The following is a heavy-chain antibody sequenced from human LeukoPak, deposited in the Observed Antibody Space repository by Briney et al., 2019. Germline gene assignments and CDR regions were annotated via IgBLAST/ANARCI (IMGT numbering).Heavy chain of an antibody. V-gene: IGHV3-7*01. J-gene: IGHJ4*02. D-gene: IGHD3-3*01. Sequence: GESLKISCVASGLTFNTYWMNWVRQAPGKGPEWVANIKKDGSESYYVESVKGRFTISRDNAKNSVYLQRNSLGVEDTAVYYCMAGVGWQSDYWGQGTLVTVSS. CDR3: MAGVGWQSDY. CDR1: GLTFNTYW. CDR2: IKKDGSES.